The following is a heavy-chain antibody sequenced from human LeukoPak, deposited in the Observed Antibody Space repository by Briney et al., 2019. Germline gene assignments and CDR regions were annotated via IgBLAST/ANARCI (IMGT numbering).Heavy chain of an antibody. CDR2: INHSGST. D-gene: IGHD3-10*01. V-gene: IGHV4-34*01. CDR1: GGSLSGYY. CDR3: ARGGPKIRGVIASYYYYYGMDV. Sequence: SETLSLTCAVYGGSLSGYYWSWIRQPPGKGLEWIGEINHSGSTNYNPSLKSRVTISVDTSKNQFSLKLSSVTAADTAVYYCARGGPKIRGVIASYYYYYGMDVWGQGTTVTVSS. J-gene: IGHJ6*02.